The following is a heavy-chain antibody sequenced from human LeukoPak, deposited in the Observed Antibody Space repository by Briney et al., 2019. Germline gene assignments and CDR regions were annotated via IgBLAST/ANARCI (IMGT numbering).Heavy chain of an antibody. Sequence: PGGSLRLSCAASGFTVSSNYMNWVRQAPGKGLEWVSVNYSGGTTYYADSVKGRFTISRDNSENTLYLQMNSLRAEDTALYYCASRGALYGDYGFDYWGQGTLVTVSS. CDR3: ASRGALYGDYGFDY. CDR2: NYSGGTT. D-gene: IGHD4-17*01. CDR1: GFTVSSNY. V-gene: IGHV3-53*01. J-gene: IGHJ4*02.